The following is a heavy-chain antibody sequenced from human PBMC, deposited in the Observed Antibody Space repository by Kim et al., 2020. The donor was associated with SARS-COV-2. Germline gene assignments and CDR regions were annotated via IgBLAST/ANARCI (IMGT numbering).Heavy chain of an antibody. CDR1: GLSFSNYW. V-gene: IGHV3-74*01. Sequence: GGSLRLSCAASGLSFSNYWIHWVRQGPEKGLVWVSRINSDGSSTTYADSVKGRFTISRDNANNTLYLQMNSLRVEDTAVYYCARGGSSAYHPFNYWGQGTLVTVAS. J-gene: IGHJ4*02. CDR3: ARGGSSAYHPFNY. CDR2: INSDGSST. D-gene: IGHD3-22*01.